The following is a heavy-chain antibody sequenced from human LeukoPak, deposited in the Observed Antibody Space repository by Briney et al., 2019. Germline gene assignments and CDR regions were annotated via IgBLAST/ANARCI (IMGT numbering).Heavy chain of an antibody. J-gene: IGHJ4*02. CDR2: INHSGST. Sequence: KPSETLSLTCTVSGGPISSYYWSWIRQPPGKGLEWIGEINHSGSTNYNPSLKSRVTISVDTSKNQFSLKLSSVTAADTAVYYCARDSSGYYYFDYWGQGTLVTVSS. D-gene: IGHD3-22*01. CDR3: ARDSSGYYYFDY. CDR1: GGPISSYY. V-gene: IGHV4-59*08.